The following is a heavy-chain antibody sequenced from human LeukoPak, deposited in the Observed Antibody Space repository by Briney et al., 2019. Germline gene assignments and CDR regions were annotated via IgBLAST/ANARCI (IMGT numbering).Heavy chain of an antibody. CDR2: IRSRANSYVT. J-gene: IGHJ6*02. CDR1: GFSFSGSA. Sequence: GGSLRLSCAASGFSFSGSAMHWVRQASGKGLEWVSRIRSRANSYVTVYAASMEGRFTISRDDSQNTAYLEMNSLTTEDTAVYYCTRHSDKYCSGAGCYVNNFYGLDVWGQGTTVIVSS. V-gene: IGHV3-73*01. CDR3: TRHSDKYCSGAGCYVNNFYGLDV. D-gene: IGHD2-15*01.